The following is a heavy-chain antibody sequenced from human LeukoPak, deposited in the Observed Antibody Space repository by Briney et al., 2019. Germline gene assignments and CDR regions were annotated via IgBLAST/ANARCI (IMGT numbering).Heavy chain of an antibody. D-gene: IGHD2-2*01. Sequence: ASVKVSCKASGYTFTNYYLHWVRQAPGQGLEWMGIIHPSGGSTAYAQKFQGRVTMTRDTSTSTVYMELSSLRYEDTAVYYCARDSTTSSLADPWGQGTLVTVS. J-gene: IGHJ5*02. CDR3: ARDSTTSSLADP. V-gene: IGHV1-46*01. CDR2: IHPSGGST. CDR1: GYTFTNYY.